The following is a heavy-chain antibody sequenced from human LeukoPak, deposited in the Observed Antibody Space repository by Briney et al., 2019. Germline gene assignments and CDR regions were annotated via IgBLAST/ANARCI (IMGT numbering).Heavy chain of an antibody. J-gene: IGHJ4*02. Sequence: SQPLSLPFTVSGGSISSGSYYWSWIRPPAGKGLEWIGRIYTSGSTNYNPSLKSRVTISVDTSKNQFSLKLSSVTAADTAVYYCARKYAWSGYYFDYWGQGTLVTVSS. CDR1: GGSISSGSYY. D-gene: IGHD2-15*01. CDR2: IYTSGST. V-gene: IGHV4-61*02. CDR3: ARKYAWSGYYFDY.